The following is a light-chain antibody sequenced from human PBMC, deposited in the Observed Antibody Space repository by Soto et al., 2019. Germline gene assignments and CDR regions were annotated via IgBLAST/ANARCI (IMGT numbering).Light chain of an antibody. V-gene: IGLV2-14*01. CDR1: SSDVGGYNY. Sequence: QPASVSGSPGQSITISCTGTSSDVGGYNYVSWYQQHPGKAPKVMIYNVSNRPSGVSNRFSGSKSVNTASLTISGLQAEDEADYYCSSYTSSSTWVFGGGTKLTVL. CDR2: NVS. CDR3: SSYTSSSTWV. J-gene: IGLJ3*02.